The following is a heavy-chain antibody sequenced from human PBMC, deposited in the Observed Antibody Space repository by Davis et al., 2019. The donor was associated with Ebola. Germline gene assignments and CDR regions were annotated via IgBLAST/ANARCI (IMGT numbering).Heavy chain of an antibody. CDR3: AKSYCSGGTCYVVYYYYGVDV. Sequence: GGSLRLSCAASGFTFSSYSMNWVRQAPGKGLEWVSSISSSSSYIYYADSVKGRFTISRDNSKNTLFLQMNSLRVEDTAVYYCAKSYCSGGTCYVVYYYYGVDVWGQGTTVTVSS. J-gene: IGHJ6*02. V-gene: IGHV3-21*01. CDR2: ISSSSSYI. D-gene: IGHD2-15*01. CDR1: GFTFSSYS.